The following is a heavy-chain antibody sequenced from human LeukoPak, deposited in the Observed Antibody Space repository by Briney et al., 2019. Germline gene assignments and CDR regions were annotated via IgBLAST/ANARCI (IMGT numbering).Heavy chain of an antibody. CDR3: ARTGGGNSGPFDY. CDR1: GIIVRNNY. Sequence: PGGSLRLSCVASGIIVRNNYMTWVRQAPGKGLEWVSVIYNGGSIYYRDSVKGRFTISADNSRNMVYLQMNGLRAEDTAVYYCARTGGGNSGPFDYWGQGTLVTVS. CDR2: IYNGGSI. J-gene: IGHJ4*02. D-gene: IGHD4-23*01. V-gene: IGHV3-53*01.